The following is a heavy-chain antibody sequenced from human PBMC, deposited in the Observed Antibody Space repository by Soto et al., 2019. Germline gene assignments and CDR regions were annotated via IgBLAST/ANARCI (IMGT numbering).Heavy chain of an antibody. J-gene: IGHJ4*02. Sequence: SETLSLTCTVSGDSITSSSHYWGWIRQPPGKGLECIANIYYDGNTYYNPSLKSRVTISVDRSKNQFSLKLSSVTAADTAVYYCARALITKVDYWGQGTLVTVSS. CDR2: IYYDGNT. CDR1: GDSITSSSHY. V-gene: IGHV4-39*07. D-gene: IGHD3-10*01. CDR3: ARALITKVDY.